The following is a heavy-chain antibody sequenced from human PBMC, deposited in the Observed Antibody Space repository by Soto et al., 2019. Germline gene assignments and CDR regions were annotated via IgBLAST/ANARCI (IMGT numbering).Heavy chain of an antibody. CDR1: GGSISSSSYY. J-gene: IGHJ4*02. CDR2: IYYSGST. CDR3: ARGGYDY. Sequence: QLQLQESGPGLVKPSETLSLTCTVSGGSISSSSYYWGWIRQPPGKGLECIGTIYYSGSTYYNPSXXXLXPISVATSKNQFSLRLSSVTAADTAVYYCARGGYDYWGQGTLVTVSS. D-gene: IGHD1-26*01. V-gene: IGHV4-39*01.